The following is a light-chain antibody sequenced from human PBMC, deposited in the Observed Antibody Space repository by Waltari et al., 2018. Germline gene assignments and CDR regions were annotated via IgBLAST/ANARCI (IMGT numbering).Light chain of an antibody. CDR2: EDN. CDR3: CSYAGTTNIVV. J-gene: IGLJ2*01. V-gene: IGLV2-23*01. CDR1: SSDVGSYKL. Sequence: QSALTQPASVSGSPGQSITISCTGTSSDVGSYKLVSWYQQYSGKAPQLIIYEDNKRPSGVSTRFSVSNSGNTASLTISGLQAEDEADYHCCSYAGTTNIVVFGGGTKLTVL.